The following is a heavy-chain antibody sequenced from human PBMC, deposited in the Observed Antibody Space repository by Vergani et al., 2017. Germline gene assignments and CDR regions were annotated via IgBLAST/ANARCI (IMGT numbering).Heavy chain of an antibody. D-gene: IGHD2-15*01. J-gene: IGHJ4*02. CDR1: GGSFSGYY. CDR3: ARGSTLVAATHLPVDY. Sequence: QVQLQQWGAGLLKPSETLSLTCAVYGGSFSGYYWSWIRQPPGKGLEWFGEINHSGSTNYNPSLKSRVTISVDTDKNQFSLNLSSVTAADTAVYYCARGSTLVAATHLPVDYWGQGTLVTVAS. CDR2: INHSGST. V-gene: IGHV4-34*01.